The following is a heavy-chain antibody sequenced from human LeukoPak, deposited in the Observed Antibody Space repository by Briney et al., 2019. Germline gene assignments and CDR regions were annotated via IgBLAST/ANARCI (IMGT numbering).Heavy chain of an antibody. D-gene: IGHD5-18*01. J-gene: IGHJ6*02. V-gene: IGHV3-7*01. CDR2: IKQDGSEK. CDR1: GFTFSSYW. Sequence: GGSLRLSCAAPGFTFSSYWMSWVRQAPGKGLEWVANIKQDGSEKYYVDSVKGRFTISRDNAKNSLYLQMNSLRAEDTAVYYCARTAYSYGYYYGMDVWGQGTTVTVSS. CDR3: ARTAYSYGYYYGMDV.